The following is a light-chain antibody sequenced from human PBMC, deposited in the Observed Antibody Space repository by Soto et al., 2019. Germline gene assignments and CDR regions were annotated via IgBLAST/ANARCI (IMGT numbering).Light chain of an antibody. J-gene: IGKJ1*01. Sequence: DIQLTQSPSFLSASVGGRVTITCRASQAISSHLAWYQQKPGKAPNLLIYGASTLQSGVPSRFSGSGSGTQFTLTISSLQPEDFATYYCQQSYSTPQTFGQGTKVDIK. CDR3: QQSYSTPQT. CDR2: GAS. V-gene: IGKV1-9*01. CDR1: QAISSH.